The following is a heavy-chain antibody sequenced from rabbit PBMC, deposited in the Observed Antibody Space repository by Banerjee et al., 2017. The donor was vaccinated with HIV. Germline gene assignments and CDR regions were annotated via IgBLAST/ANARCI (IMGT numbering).Heavy chain of an antibody. D-gene: IGHD4-1*01. CDR3: ARDLAGAIGWNFNL. J-gene: IGHJ4*01. Sequence: QEQLEESGGDLVKPEGSLTLTCTASGLDFSSSYWICWVRQAPVTGLEWIACINAADDSKICYASWAKGRFTISKTSSTTVTLQMTSLTAADTATYFCARDLAGAIGWNFNLWGQGTLVTVS. CDR2: INAADDSKI. CDR1: GLDFSSSYW. V-gene: IGHV1S45*01.